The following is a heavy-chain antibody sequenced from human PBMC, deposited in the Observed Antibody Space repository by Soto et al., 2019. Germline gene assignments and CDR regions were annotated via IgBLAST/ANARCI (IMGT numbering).Heavy chain of an antibody. CDR2: ISSSSSTI. Sequence: GGSLRLSCAASGFTFSSYSMNWVRQAPGKGLEWVSYISSSSSTIYYADSVKGRFTISRDNSKNTLYLQMNSLRAEDTAVYYCAKDSYVDIVATDGSLYYYGMDVWGQGTTVTVSS. CDR1: GFTFSSYS. V-gene: IGHV3-48*01. CDR3: AKDSYVDIVATDGSLYYYGMDV. D-gene: IGHD5-12*01. J-gene: IGHJ6*02.